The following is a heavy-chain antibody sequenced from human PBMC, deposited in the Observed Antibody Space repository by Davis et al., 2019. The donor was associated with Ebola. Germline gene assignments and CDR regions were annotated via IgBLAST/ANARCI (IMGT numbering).Heavy chain of an antibody. J-gene: IGHJ6*02. CDR3: ARDKRSSWYGGMDV. D-gene: IGHD6-19*01. Sequence: SQTLSLTCAVHGGSFSGYYWSWIRQPPGKGLEWIGEMDHSGNTNYNPSLKSRVTISIDTSKKQISLNLTSVTAADTAVYYCARDKRSSWYGGMDVWGQGTTVTVSS. CDR2: MDHSGNT. CDR1: GGSFSGYY. V-gene: IGHV4-34*01.